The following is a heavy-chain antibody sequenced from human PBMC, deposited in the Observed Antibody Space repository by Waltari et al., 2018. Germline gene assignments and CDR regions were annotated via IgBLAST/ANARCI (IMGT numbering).Heavy chain of an antibody. CDR1: GFTFSTYA. Sequence: EVQVLESGGGLVQPGGSLRLSCAASGFTFSTYAMGWVRQAPGKGLEWLSAINDAGGWTSNSDSVRGRFTISRDNAKNILYLQMNDLRVEDTAIYYCAKYANPSSYLDYWGQGTLVTVSS. J-gene: IGHJ4*02. CDR2: INDAGGWT. V-gene: IGHV3-23*01. D-gene: IGHD6-6*01. CDR3: AKYANPSSYLDY.